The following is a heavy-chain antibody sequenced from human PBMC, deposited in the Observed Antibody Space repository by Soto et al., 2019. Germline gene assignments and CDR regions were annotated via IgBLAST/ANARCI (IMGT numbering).Heavy chain of an antibody. CDR1: GFTFSDYV. V-gene: IGHV3-33*01. CDR2: IWYRGRDI. D-gene: IGHD1-26*01. Sequence: GGSLRLSCAASGFTFSDYVMHWVRQAPGKGLEWVAVIWYRGRDIFYADSVKGRFTISRDNSKNTLYLQLNSLRAEDTAVYYCARDQGGQSGNFIFDNWGQGTLVTVPS. CDR3: ARDQGGQSGNFIFDN. J-gene: IGHJ4*02.